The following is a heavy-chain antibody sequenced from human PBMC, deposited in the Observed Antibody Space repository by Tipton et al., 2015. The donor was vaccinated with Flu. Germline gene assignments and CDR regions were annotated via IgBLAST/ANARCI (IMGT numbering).Heavy chain of an antibody. CDR2: IYISGAT. Sequence: TLSLTCSVSGGSITSATYYWSWIRQTAEKGLEWIGRIYISGATNYNPSLETRITMSIDTSKRQVSLRLSSVTSADTAVYYCARDDGRHGPGYWGQGTLVTVS. CDR1: GGSITSATYY. J-gene: IGHJ4*02. D-gene: IGHD1-1*01. CDR3: ARDDGRHGPGY. V-gene: IGHV4-61*02.